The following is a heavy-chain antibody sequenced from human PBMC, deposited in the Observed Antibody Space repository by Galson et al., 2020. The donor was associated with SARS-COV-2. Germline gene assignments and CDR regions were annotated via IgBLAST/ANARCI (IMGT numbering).Heavy chain of an antibody. V-gene: IGHV1-2*02. Sequence: VSCKASGYTFTGYYMHWVRQAPGQGLEWMGWINPNSGGTNYAQKFQGRVTMTRDTSISTAYMELSRLRSDDTAVYYCARGPKYYYDSSGSFDYCGQGTLVTVSS. CDR3: ARGPKYYYDSSGSFDY. D-gene: IGHD3-22*01. CDR1: GYTFTGYY. CDR2: INPNSGGT. J-gene: IGHJ4*02.